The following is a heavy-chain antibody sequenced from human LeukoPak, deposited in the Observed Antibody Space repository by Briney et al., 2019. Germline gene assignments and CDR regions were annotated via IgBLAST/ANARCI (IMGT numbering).Heavy chain of an antibody. CDR2: NGTASDT. D-gene: IGHD1-1*01. CDR1: GFTFSSFD. V-gene: IGHV3-13*01. Sequence: QAGGSLRLSCAASGFTFSSFDMHWVRQPTGQGMEWVSTNGTASDTYYPGSVEGRFTLSRDNAKNSLYLQMNSLTAGDTAVYYCARGPPRGKYYYMDVWGKGTTVTVSS. J-gene: IGHJ6*03. CDR3: ARGPPRGKYYYMDV.